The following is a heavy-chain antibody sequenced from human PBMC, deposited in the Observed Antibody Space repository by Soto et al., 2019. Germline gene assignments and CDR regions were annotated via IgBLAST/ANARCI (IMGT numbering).Heavy chain of an antibody. CDR2: INPNSGGT. CDR3: ASPWPNYYDSSGYEVYAFEI. V-gene: IGHV1-2*02. CDR1: GYTFTGYY. D-gene: IGHD3-22*01. Sequence: GASVKVSCKASGYTFTGYYMHWVRQAPGQGLEWMGWINPNSGGTNYAQKFQGRVTMTRDTSISTAYVELSRLRSDDTAVYYCASPWPNYYDSSGYEVYAFEIWGQGTMVTVSS. J-gene: IGHJ3*02.